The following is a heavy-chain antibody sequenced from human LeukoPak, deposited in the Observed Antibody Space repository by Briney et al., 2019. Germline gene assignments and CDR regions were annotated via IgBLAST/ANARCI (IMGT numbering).Heavy chain of an antibody. J-gene: IGHJ3*02. CDR3: ARSFHI. V-gene: IGHV3-11*01. Sequence: PGGSLRLSCAASGFTLSNYDMNWIRQAPGKGLEWVSYISSSGTIVYYADSVKGRFTISRDNAKNSLYLQMNSLRAEDTAVYYCARSFHIWAQGIMVTVSS. CDR1: GFTLSNYD. CDR2: ISSSGTIV.